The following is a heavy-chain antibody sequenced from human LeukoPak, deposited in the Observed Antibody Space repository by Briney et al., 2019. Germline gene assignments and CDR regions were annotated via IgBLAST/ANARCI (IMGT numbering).Heavy chain of an antibody. J-gene: IGHJ4*02. D-gene: IGHD2-15*01. Sequence: PGGSLRLSCAASDFTFSSSGMTWVRQAPGKGLEWVSTVSSSGENTYYADSVKGRFTISRDNSKNTLYLQMNSLRAEDTAVYYCAKSGCSGGSCVAHYWGQGTLVTVSS. CDR2: VSSSGENT. V-gene: IGHV3-23*01. CDR3: AKSGCSGGSCVAHY. CDR1: DFTFSSSG.